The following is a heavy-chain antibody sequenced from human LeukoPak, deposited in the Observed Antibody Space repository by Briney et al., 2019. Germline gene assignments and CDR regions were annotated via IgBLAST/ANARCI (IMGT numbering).Heavy chain of an antibody. D-gene: IGHD2-15*01. CDR3: ARSQRIVVVAAKRYYFDY. V-gene: IGHV1-8*01. CDR2: MNPNSGNT. Sequence: ASVKVSCKASGYTFTSYDINWVRQATGQGLEWMGWMNPNSGNTGYAQKFQGGVTMTRNTSISTAYMELSSLRSEDTAVYYCARSQRIVVVAAKRYYFDYWGQGTLVTVSS. CDR1: GYTFTSYD. J-gene: IGHJ4*02.